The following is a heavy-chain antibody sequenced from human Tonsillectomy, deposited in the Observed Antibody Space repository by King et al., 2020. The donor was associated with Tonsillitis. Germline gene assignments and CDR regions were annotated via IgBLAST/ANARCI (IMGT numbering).Heavy chain of an antibody. J-gene: IGHJ6*02. V-gene: IGHV3-23*04. CDR3: AKMPLFSGSYDYYYGMDV. CDR1: GFTFSSYA. D-gene: IGHD1-26*01. Sequence: VQLVESGGGLVQPGGSLRLSCATSGFTFSSYAMSWVRQAPGKGLEWVSGISGSGGSTYYADSVKGRFTISRDNSKNTLYLQMNSLRAEDTAIYYCAKMPLFSGSYDYYYGMDVWGQGTTVTVSS. CDR2: ISGSGGST.